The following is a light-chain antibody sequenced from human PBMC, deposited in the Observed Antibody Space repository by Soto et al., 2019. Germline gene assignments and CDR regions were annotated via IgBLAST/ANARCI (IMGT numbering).Light chain of an antibody. CDR1: SSDVGGYNF. CDR3: SSYAGSNTVV. V-gene: IGLV2-8*01. CDR2: EVS. J-gene: IGLJ2*01. Sequence: QSALTQPPSASGSPGQSVTISCTGTSSDVGGYNFVSWYQQHPGKAPKLMIFEVSDRPSGVPDRFSGSKSGNTASLTVSGLQAEDEADYYCSSYAGSNTVVFGGGTKLTVL.